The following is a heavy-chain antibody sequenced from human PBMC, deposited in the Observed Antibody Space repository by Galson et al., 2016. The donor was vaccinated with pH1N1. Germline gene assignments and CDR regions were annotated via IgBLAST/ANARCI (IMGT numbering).Heavy chain of an antibody. V-gene: IGHV5-51*01. J-gene: IGHJ4*02. CDR1: GYSFKSYW. CDR2: IYPGDSDT. D-gene: IGHD1/OR15-1a*01. CDR3: ARRGINGTDF. Sequence: QSGAEVKKSGESLKISCKGSGYSFKSYWIAWVRRMPGKGLEWMGIIYPGDSDTRYSPSFLGQLIMSADKSISTAFLQWSSLNASDTAMYYCARRGINGTDFWGQGTLVTVSS.